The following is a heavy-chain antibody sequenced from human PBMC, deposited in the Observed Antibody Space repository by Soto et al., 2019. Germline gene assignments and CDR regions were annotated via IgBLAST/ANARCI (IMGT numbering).Heavy chain of an antibody. J-gene: IGHJ6*02. CDR1: DDFISSYY. Sequence: ASETLSLTCTVSDDFISSYYWNWIRQPAGKGLERIGRVSTNGATNYNPSLESRATMSVDTSKNQFSLKLTSVTAADTAVYFCARADYEILTGSYAMDVWGQGTTVTVSS. D-gene: IGHD3-9*01. CDR3: ARADYEILTGSYAMDV. V-gene: IGHV4-4*07. CDR2: VSTNGAT.